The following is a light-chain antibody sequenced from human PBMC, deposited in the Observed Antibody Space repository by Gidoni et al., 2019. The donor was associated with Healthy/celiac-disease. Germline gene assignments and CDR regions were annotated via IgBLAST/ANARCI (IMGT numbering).Light chain of an antibody. CDR2: GAS. CDR3: QQYDNWPLGP. J-gene: IGKJ2*01. CDR1: QSVRSN. Sequence: EIVMTQSLATLSVSPGERATLSCRASQSVRSNLAWYQQKPGQAPRLLIYGASTRATGIPARFSGSESGTEFTLTISSLQSEDFAVYYCQQYDNWPLGPFGQWTRLEIK. V-gene: IGKV3-15*01.